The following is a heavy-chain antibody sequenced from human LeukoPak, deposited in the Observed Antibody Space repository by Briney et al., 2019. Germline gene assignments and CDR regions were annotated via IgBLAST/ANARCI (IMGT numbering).Heavy chain of an antibody. J-gene: IGHJ3*02. CDR1: GGSISGGGYY. CDR2: IHYGGTT. D-gene: IGHD1-1*01. CDR3: ARERIHLERRGAFDI. Sequence: SETLSLTCTVSGGSISGGGYYWGWVRQTPGKGREWMGSIHYGGTTYYNPSLRSRVAISVDTSTNQISLNPRSVSAADTALFYCARERIHLERRGAFDIWGYGTTVSVSS. V-gene: IGHV4-39*07.